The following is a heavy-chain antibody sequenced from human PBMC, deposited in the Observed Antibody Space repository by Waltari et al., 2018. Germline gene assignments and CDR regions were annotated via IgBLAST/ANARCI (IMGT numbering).Heavy chain of an antibody. D-gene: IGHD3-22*01. V-gene: IGHV4-61*09. CDR1: GGSISSGSYY. CDR3: ARGEYYYDSSGYLFDI. CDR2: IYTSGST. J-gene: IGHJ3*02. Sequence: QVQLQESGPGLVKPSQTLSLTCTVSGGSISSGSYYWSWIRQPAGKGLEWIGYIYTSGSTNYNPSLKSRVTISVDTSKNQFSLKLSSVTAADTAVYYCARGEYYYDSSGYLFDIWGQGTMVTVSS.